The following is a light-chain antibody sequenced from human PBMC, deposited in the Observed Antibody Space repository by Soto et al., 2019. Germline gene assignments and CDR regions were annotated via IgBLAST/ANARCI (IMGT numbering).Light chain of an antibody. V-gene: IGKV3D-20*02. CDR1: QSFNSTY. J-gene: IGKJ5*01. CDR3: QQRSNWPIT. Sequence: EIVLTQSPGTLSLSPGERATLSFRASQSFNSTYLAWYQQKPGQAPRLLIYGASNRATGIPDRFSGSGSGTDFTLTISRLEPEDFAVYYCQQRSNWPITFGQGTRLEIK. CDR2: GAS.